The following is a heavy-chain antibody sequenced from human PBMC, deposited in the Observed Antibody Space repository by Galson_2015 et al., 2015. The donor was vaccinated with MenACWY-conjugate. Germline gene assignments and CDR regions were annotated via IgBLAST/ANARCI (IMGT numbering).Heavy chain of an antibody. J-gene: IGHJ1*01. CDR2: MSYDGSNK. CDR3: AKWSGIHQYFQH. CDR1: GFIFSSYA. D-gene: IGHD3-3*01. Sequence: SLRLSCAASGFIFSSYAMHWVRQAPGKGLEWVEVMSYDGSNKYYADSVKGRSTISRDNSKNTLYLQMNSLRAEDTGVYYCAKWSGIHQYFQHWGRGTLVTVSP. V-gene: IGHV3-30*04.